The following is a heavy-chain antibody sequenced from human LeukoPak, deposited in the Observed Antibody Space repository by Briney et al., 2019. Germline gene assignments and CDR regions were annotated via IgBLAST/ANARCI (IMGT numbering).Heavy chain of an antibody. D-gene: IGHD2-21*01. Sequence: GGSLRLSCAASGFTFSSYAMHWVRQAPGKGLEWVAVISYDGSNKYYADSVKGRFTISRDNSKNTLYLQMNSLRAEDTAVYYCARAPTANGAYLDYWGRGPLVTAS. CDR1: GFTFSSYA. V-gene: IGHV3-30*04. CDR2: ISYDGSNK. CDR3: ARAPTANGAYLDY. J-gene: IGHJ4*02.